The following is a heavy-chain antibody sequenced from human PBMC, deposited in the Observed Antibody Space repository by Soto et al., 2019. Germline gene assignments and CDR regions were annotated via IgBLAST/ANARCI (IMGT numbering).Heavy chain of an antibody. D-gene: IGHD3-16*01. CDR1: GFYRSTSGVG. CDR2: IYWDDDK. CDR3: EPHDGARYYFDS. Sequence: QIILKESDPTLVKPPQTLTLTCTFSGFYRSTSGVGVGWIRQPPGKALEWLAFIYWDDDKRYTPSLRSRLTINRHTAIHQVFLTTTTGDPVATATYCCEPHDGARYYFDSWGQSTIVPVAA. V-gene: IGHV2-5*02. J-gene: IGHJ4*02.